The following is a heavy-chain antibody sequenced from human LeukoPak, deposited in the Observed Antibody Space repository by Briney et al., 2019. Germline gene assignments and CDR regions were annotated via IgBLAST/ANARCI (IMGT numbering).Heavy chain of an antibody. CDR2: INPSGGST. J-gene: IGHJ4*02. Sequence: ASVKVSCKASGYTFTRYGISWVRQAPGQGLEWMGIINPSGGSTSYAQKFQGRVTMTRDTSTSTVYMELSSLRSEDTAVYYCARAGSSVIGDYWGQGTLVTVSS. CDR3: ARAGSSVIGDY. D-gene: IGHD3-22*01. CDR1: GYTFTRYG. V-gene: IGHV1-46*01.